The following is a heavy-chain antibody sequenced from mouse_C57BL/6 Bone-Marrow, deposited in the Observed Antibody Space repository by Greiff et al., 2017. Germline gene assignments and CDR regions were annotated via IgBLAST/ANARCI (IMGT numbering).Heavy chain of an antibody. CDR2: IYPRSGNN. CDR3: ARGELDYGSSYWYVDV. Sequence: QVQLQQSGAELARPGASVKLSCKASGYTFTSYGISWVKQRTGQGLEWIGEIYPRSGNNYYNEKFKGKATLTADKSSSTAYMELRSLTSEDSAVYFCARGELDYGSSYWYVDVWGTGTAVTVSS. CDR1: GYTFTSYG. D-gene: IGHD1-1*01. J-gene: IGHJ1*03. V-gene: IGHV1-81*01.